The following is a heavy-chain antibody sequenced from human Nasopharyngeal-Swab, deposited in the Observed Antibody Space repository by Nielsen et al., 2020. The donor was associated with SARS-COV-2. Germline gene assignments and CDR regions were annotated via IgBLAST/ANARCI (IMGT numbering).Heavy chain of an antibody. CDR2: ISGYNGNT. J-gene: IGHJ6*02. CDR1: GYTFSSYG. D-gene: IGHD6-13*01. V-gene: IGHV1-18*01. Sequence: ASVKVSCKASGYTFSSYGISWVRQAPGQGLEWMGWISGYNGNTNYAQKLQGRVTMTTDTSTSTAYMELRSLRSDDTAVYYCARESGSSWPEQQYYYYYGMDVWGQGTTVTVSS. CDR3: ARESGSSWPEQQYYYYYGMDV.